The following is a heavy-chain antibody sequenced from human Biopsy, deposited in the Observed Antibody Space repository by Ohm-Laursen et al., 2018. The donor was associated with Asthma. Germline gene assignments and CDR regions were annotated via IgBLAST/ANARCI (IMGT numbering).Heavy chain of an antibody. V-gene: IGHV4-59*01. CDR1: GGSFSSNY. J-gene: IGHJ4*02. D-gene: IGHD2-21*02. CDR2: IYYSGST. CDR3: ARGISRVTGLFDHFDS. Sequence: GTLSLTCAVYGGSFSSNYWSWIRQPPGKGLEWIGHIYYSGSTNYQPSLKSRVTTSVDTSKNQFSLKLRSVTAADAAVYYCARGISRVTGLFDHFDSWDQGTLVTVSS.